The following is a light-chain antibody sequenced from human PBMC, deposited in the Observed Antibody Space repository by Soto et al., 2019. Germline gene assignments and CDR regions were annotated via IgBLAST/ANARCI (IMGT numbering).Light chain of an antibody. J-gene: IGKJ3*01. CDR2: DVS. Sequence: EIVLTQSPATLSLSPGERATLSCRASQSVSSYLAWYQQKPGQAPSLLIYDVSNRAAGIPARFSGSGSGTDFTLTISSLEPEDFAVSYCQQRSNWPLTFGPGTKVDIK. CDR1: QSVSSY. V-gene: IGKV3-11*01. CDR3: QQRSNWPLT.